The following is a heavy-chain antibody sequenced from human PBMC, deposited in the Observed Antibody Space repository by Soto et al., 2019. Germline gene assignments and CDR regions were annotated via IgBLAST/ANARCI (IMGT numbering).Heavy chain of an antibody. J-gene: IGHJ5*02. V-gene: IGHV4-30-4*01. CDR2: IDYSGST. CDR1: GGPISSGDYY. CDR3: ARDRRDGYVRYWFDP. D-gene: IGHD5-12*01. Sequence: QVQLQESGPGLVKPSQTLSPTSTVSGGPISSGDYYGIWIGQPPGKGLEWIGNIDYSGSTYYNPSLKSRVTISVDTSKNQFSLKLSSVTAADTAVYYCARDRRDGYVRYWFDPWGQGTLVTVSS.